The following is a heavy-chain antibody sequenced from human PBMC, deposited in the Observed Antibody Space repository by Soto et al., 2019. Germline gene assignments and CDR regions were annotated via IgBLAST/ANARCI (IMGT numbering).Heavy chain of an antibody. CDR2: VTHSGNT. CDR1: VGSLRGSY. Sequence: QVHLQQWGAGLLKPSETLSLTCGVYVGSLRGSYWSWVRQPPGKALEWLGKVTHSGNTTFNPSLKRRGSVSVDTSDNQLALKLISVTAADTAVYYCARGHIPVYGPVPDYFDSWGQGTLVTVSS. J-gene: IGHJ4*02. CDR3: ARGHIPVYGPVPDYFDS. V-gene: IGHV4-34*02. D-gene: IGHD2-21*01.